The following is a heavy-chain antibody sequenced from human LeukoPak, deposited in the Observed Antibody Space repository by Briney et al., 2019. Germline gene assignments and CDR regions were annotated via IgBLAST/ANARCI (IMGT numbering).Heavy chain of an antibody. Sequence: GGSLRLSCAASGFTFSNSAMSWVRQAPGKGLEWVSAISGSGGSTYYAESVKGRFTISRDSSMNTLYLQMNSLRAEDTAVYYCARGQLNWGQGTLVTVSS. CDR2: ISGSGGST. D-gene: IGHD2-2*01. CDR3: ARGQLN. CDR1: GFTFSNSA. J-gene: IGHJ4*02. V-gene: IGHV3-23*01.